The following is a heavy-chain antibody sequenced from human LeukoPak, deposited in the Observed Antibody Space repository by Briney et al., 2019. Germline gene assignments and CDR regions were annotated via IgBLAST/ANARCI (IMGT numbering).Heavy chain of an antibody. J-gene: IGHJ4*02. CDR2: INPNSGGT. CDR3: ARSSEVVGATHFDY. D-gene: IGHD1-26*01. V-gene: IGHV1-2*02. Sequence: ASVKVSCKASGYTFTGYYMHWVRQAPGQGLEWMGWINPNSGGTNYAQKFQGRVTMTRDTSISTAYMELSRLRSDDTAVYYCARSSEVVGATHFDYWGQGTLVTVSS. CDR1: GYTFTGYY.